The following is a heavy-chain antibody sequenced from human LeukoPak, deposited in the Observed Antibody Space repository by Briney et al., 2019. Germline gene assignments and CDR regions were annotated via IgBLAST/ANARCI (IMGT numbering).Heavy chain of an antibody. CDR1: GFTFSSYA. J-gene: IGHJ4*02. D-gene: IGHD3-10*01. CDR2: ISGSGGST. CDR3: AKVDYGSGILNFDY. V-gene: IGHV3-23*01. Sequence: GGSLRLSCAASGFTFSSYAMSWVRQAPGKGLEWVSAISGSGGSTYYADSVKGRFTISRDNFKNTLYLQMNSLRAEDTAVYYCAKVDYGSGILNFDYWGQGTLVTVSS.